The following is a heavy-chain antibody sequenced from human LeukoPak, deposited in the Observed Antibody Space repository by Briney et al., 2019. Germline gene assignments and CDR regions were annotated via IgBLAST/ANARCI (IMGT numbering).Heavy chain of an antibody. J-gene: IGHJ5*02. Sequence: SETLSLTCTVSGGSISSSSFYWGWIRQPPGKGLEWIGYIYYSGSTNYNPSLKSRVTISVDTSKNQFSLKLSSVTAADTAVYYCARVLTGYCSSTSCYRPMYWFDPWGQGTLVTVPS. CDR3: ARVLTGYCSSTSCYRPMYWFDP. CDR2: IYYSGST. D-gene: IGHD2-2*01. V-gene: IGHV4-61*05. CDR1: GGSISSSSFY.